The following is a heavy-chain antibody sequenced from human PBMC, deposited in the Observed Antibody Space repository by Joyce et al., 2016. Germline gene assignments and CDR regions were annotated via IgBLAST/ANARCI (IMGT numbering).Heavy chain of an antibody. CDR2: ISYDGNNK. CDR1: GFTFRSCG. V-gene: IGHV3-30*18. Sequence: QVQLVESGGGVVQPGRSLRLSCAASGFTFRSCGMHWVRQAPGKGLEWVAVISYDGNNKYYADSVKGRFILSRDNSKNTLYLQMNRLRVEDTAVYYGAKELDTIGMDVWGQGTTVTVSS. J-gene: IGHJ6*02. D-gene: IGHD3-3*01. CDR3: AKELDTIGMDV.